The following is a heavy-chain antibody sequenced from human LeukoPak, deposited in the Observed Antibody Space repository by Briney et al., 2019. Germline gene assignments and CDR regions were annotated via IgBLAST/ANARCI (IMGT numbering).Heavy chain of an antibody. D-gene: IGHD3-3*01. CDR1: GGSFSGYY. Sequence: SETLSLTCAVYGGSFSGYYWSWIRQPPGKGLEWIGEINHSGSTNYNPSLKSRVTILVDTSKNQFSLKLSSVTAADTAVYYCARSHMYYDFWSGYYKGPYYFDYWGQGTLVTVSS. V-gene: IGHV4-34*01. CDR3: ARSHMYYDFWSGYYKGPYYFDY. J-gene: IGHJ4*02. CDR2: INHSGST.